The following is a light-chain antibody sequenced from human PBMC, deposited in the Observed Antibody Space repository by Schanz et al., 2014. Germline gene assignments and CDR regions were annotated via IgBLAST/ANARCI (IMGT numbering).Light chain of an antibody. CDR3: ETWDNNIWV. J-gene: IGLJ3*02. CDR1: SGRSNYI. CDR2: LEGSGSY. Sequence: QPVLTQSSSASASLGSSVKLTCTLSSGRSNYIIAWHQQQPGKAPRYLMKLEGSGSYNRGSGVPDRFSGSSSGADRYVTISNRFFEDEADYYCETWDNNIWVFGGGTKLTVL. V-gene: IGLV4-60*02.